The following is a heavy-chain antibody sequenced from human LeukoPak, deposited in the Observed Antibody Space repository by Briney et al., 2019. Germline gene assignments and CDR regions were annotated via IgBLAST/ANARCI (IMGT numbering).Heavy chain of an antibody. CDR2: IWYDGSNK. J-gene: IGHJ4*02. V-gene: IGHV3-33*08. Sequence: PGGSLRLSCAASGFTFSSYGMHWDRQAPGKGLEWVAVIWYDGSNKYYADSVKGRFTISRDNSKNTLYLQMNSLRAEDTAVYYCARGIRSISSWEYIDYWGQGTLVTVSS. D-gene: IGHD6-13*01. CDR1: GFTFSSYG. CDR3: ARGIRSISSWEYIDY.